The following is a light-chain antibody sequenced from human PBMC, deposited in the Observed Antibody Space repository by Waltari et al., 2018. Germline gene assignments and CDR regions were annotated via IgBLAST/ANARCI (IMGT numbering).Light chain of an antibody. CDR1: SLRSYY. Sequence: SSELTQDPAVSVAMGQTVRITCQGDSLRSYYASWYQQRPGQPPILVMYDKNNRPSGGPDRFSGSSSHNTASLTITGAQAEDEASYCCHSRDASGVAGSFGGGTKLTVL. V-gene: IGLV3-19*01. J-gene: IGLJ2*01. CDR3: HSRDASGVAGS. CDR2: DKN.